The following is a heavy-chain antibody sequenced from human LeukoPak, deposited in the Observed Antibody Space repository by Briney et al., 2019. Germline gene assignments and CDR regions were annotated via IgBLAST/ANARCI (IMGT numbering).Heavy chain of an antibody. Sequence: ASVKVSCKASGYTFTSYDINWVRQATGQGPEWMGWMNPNSGNTGYAQKFQGRVTMTRDTSISTAYMELSSLRSEDTAVYYCARAIVTGYYHGMDVWGQGTTVTVSS. CDR3: ARAIVTGYYHGMDV. CDR2: MNPNSGNT. D-gene: IGHD2-21*02. J-gene: IGHJ6*02. V-gene: IGHV1-8*01. CDR1: GYTFTSYD.